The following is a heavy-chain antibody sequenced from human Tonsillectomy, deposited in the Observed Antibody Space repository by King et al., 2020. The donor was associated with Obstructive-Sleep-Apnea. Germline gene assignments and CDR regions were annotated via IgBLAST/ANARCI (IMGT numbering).Heavy chain of an antibody. J-gene: IGHJ4*02. CDR1: GFTFNDAW. D-gene: IGHD3-3*01. Sequence: DVQLVESGGGLVKPGGSLRLSCAVSGFTFNDAWMSWVRQAPGKGLEWVGRIKSKTDGGTIDYAAPVKGRFAISRDDSKNTLYLQMNSLKTEDIAVYYCTTYQQVDIWSGYYAPFDYWGRGTLVTVSS. CDR3: TTYQQVDIWSGYYAPFDY. CDR2: IKSKTDGGTI. V-gene: IGHV3-15*01.